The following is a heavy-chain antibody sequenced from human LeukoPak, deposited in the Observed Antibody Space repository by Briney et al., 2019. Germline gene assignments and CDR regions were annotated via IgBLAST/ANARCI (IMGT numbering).Heavy chain of an antibody. Sequence: GRSLRLSCAASGFTFSDYYMSWIRQAPGKGLEWVSYISSSGSTIYYADSVKGRFTISRDNAKNSLYLQMSSLRAEDTAVYYCARDSGYGSYFDYWGQGTLVTVSS. J-gene: IGHJ4*02. CDR1: GFTFSDYY. V-gene: IGHV3-11*01. CDR3: ARDSGYGSYFDY. CDR2: ISSSGSTI. D-gene: IGHD5-12*01.